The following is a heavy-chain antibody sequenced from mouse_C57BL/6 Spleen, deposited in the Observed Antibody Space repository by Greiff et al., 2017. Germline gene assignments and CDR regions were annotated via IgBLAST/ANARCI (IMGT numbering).Heavy chain of an antibody. D-gene: IGHD3-2*02. CDR3: ARLAQGYYFDY. CDR1: GYSFTGYY. J-gene: IGHJ2*01. Sequence: VQLQQSGPELVKPGASVKISCKASGYSFTGYYMNWVKQSPEKSLEWIGEINPSTGGTTYNQKFKAKATLTVDKSSSTAYMQLKSLTSEDSAVYYCARLAQGYYFDYWGQGTTLTVSS. CDR2: INPSTGGT. V-gene: IGHV1-42*01.